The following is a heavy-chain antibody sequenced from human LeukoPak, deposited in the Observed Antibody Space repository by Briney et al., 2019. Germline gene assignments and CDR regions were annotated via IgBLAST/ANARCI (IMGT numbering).Heavy chain of an antibody. Sequence: PSETLSLTCTVSGGSISSGDYYWSWIRQPPGKGLEWIGYIYYSGSTYYNPSLKSRVTISVDTPKNQFSLKLSSVTAADTAVYYCARAPEVYCSSTSCYVLDYWGQGTLVTVSS. D-gene: IGHD2-2*01. CDR3: ARAPEVYCSSTSCYVLDY. CDR1: GGSISSGDYY. CDR2: IYYSGST. V-gene: IGHV4-30-4*08. J-gene: IGHJ4*02.